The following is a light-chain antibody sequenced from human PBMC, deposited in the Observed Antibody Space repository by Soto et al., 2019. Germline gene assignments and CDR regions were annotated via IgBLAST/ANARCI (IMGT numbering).Light chain of an antibody. CDR1: QDISNY. CDR3: QQHYNWPPIT. CDR2: DAS. V-gene: IGKV1-33*01. J-gene: IGKJ5*01. Sequence: IQMTQSPSSLSASVGDRVTITCQASQDISNYLNWYQQKPGKAPKLLIYDASNLETGVPSRFSGSGSGTEFTLTINSLQSEDFALYYCQQHYNWPPITFGQGTRLEIK.